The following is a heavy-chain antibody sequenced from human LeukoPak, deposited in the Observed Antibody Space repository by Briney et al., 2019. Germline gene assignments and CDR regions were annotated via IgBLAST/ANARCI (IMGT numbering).Heavy chain of an antibody. D-gene: IGHD3-22*01. J-gene: IGHJ4*02. CDR3: ARSPDSSGYYSPPFDY. CDR1: GFTFSSYS. V-gene: IGHV3-48*02. Sequence: GGSLRLSCAASGFTFSSYSMNWVRQAPGKGLEWVSYISSSSSTIYYADSVKGRFTISRDNAKNSLYLQMNSLRDEDTAVYYCARSPDSSGYYSPPFDYWGQGTLVTASS. CDR2: ISSSSSTI.